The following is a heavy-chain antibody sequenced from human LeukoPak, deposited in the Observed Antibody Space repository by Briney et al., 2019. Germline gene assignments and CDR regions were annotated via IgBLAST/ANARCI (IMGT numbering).Heavy chain of an antibody. V-gene: IGHV4-38-2*02. D-gene: IGHD3-22*01. CDR2: IYHSGST. Sequence: SETLSLTCTVSGYSISSGYYWGWIRQPPGKGLEWIGSIYHSGSTYYNPSLKSRVTISVDTSKNQFSLKLSSVTAADTAVYYCARHPLTIVVANNWFDPWGQGTLVTVSS. CDR1: GYSISSGYY. J-gene: IGHJ5*02. CDR3: ARHPLTIVVANNWFDP.